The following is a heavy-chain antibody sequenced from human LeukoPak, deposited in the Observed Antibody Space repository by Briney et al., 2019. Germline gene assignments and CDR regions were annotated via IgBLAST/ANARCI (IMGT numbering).Heavy chain of an antibody. CDR3: ARGGTVTNGDIYYYYYYMDV. V-gene: IGHV3-20*04. CDR1: GFTFDDYG. D-gene: IGHD4-17*01. CDR2: INWNGGST. J-gene: IGHJ6*03. Sequence: PGGSLRLSCAASGFTFDDYGMSWVRQAPGKGLEWVSGINWNGGSTGYADSVKGRFTISRDNAKNSLYLQMNSLRAEDTALYYCARGGTVTNGDIYYYYYYMDVWGKGTTVTVSS.